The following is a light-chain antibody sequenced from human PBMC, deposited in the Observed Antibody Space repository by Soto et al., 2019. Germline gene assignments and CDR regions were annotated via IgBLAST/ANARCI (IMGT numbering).Light chain of an antibody. CDR1: SGHSSYA. CDR2: LNSDGSH. J-gene: IGLJ1*01. Sequence: QPVLTQSPSASASLGASVKLTCTLSSGHSSYAIAWHQQQPEKGPRYLMKLNSDGSHSKGDGIPDRFSGSRSGAERYLTISSLQSEDGADYYCQTWGTGIQVFGTGTKLTVL. V-gene: IGLV4-69*01. CDR3: QTWGTGIQV.